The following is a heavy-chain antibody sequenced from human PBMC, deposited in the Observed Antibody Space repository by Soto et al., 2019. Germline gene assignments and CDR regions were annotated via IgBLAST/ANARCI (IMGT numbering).Heavy chain of an antibody. D-gene: IGHD3-10*01. Sequence: EVQLLESGGGLVQPGGSLRLSCAASGFTFSSYAMSWVRQAPGKGLEWVSTISGGGGSTYYAYYADSVKGRFTISRDNSKNPLYLQMNSLRAEDTAVYYCAKGSGSYYNPFDYWGQETLVTVSS. J-gene: IGHJ4*02. CDR1: GFTFSSYA. CDR3: AKGSGSYYNPFDY. V-gene: IGHV3-23*01. CDR2: ISGGGGSTYYA.